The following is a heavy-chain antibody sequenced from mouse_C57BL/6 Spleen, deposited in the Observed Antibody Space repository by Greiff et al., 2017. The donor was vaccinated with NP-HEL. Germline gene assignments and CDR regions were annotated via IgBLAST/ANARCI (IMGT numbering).Heavy chain of an antibody. CDR3: ASPNYYGSSPAWFAY. D-gene: IGHD1-1*01. J-gene: IGHJ3*01. CDR1: GYTFTSYW. V-gene: IGHV1-50*01. CDR2: IDPSDSYT. Sequence: QVQLQQPGAELVKPGASVKLSCKASGYTFTSYWMQWVKQRPGQGLEWIGEIDPSDSYTNYNQKFKGKATLTVDTSSSTAYMQLSSLTSEDSAVYYCASPNYYGSSPAWFAYWGQGTLVTVSA.